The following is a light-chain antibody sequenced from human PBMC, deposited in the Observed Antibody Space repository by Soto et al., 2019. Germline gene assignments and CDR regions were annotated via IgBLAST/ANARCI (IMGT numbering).Light chain of an antibody. CDR2: ANN. V-gene: IGLV1-40*01. Sequence: QSVLTQPPSVAGAPGQRVTISCPGYSSNIGAGHDVHWYQQIQETAPKLLVSANNKRPSGVPDRFSGSNSGTSASLSITGLPAEDEADYYCQSLASSLDGWVFGGGTQLTVL. J-gene: IGLJ7*01. CDR3: QSLASSLDGWV. CDR1: SSNIGAGHD.